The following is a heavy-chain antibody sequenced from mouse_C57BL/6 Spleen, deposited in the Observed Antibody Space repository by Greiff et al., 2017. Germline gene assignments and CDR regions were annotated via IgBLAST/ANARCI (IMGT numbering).Heavy chain of an antibody. V-gene: IGHV14-2*01. CDR2: IDPEDGET. CDR1: GFNFKDYY. CDR3: AGEQSSDRLDYYGTRWYFDD. J-gene: IGHJ1*03. D-gene: IGHD1-1*01. Sequence: VQLQQSGAELVKPGASVKLSCTASGFNFKDYYMHWVKQRPEQGLEWIGRIDPEDGETKYAPKFQGKATMTADTTSNTAYLQLSSLTSEDTAVYDCAGEQSSDRLDYYGTRWYFDDWGTGTTVTVSS.